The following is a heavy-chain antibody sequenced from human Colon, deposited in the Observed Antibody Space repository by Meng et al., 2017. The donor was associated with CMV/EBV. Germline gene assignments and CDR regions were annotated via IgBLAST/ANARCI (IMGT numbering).Heavy chain of an antibody. CDR3: ARGPYVSSSTWLNDY. D-gene: IGHD2-2*01. Sequence: GGSLRLSCVASGLDFKTWAMHWVRHVPGKGPEWVAGISLDTDRIDYADSVKGRFTASRDSANNLLFLQMDSLRLEDTALYYCARGPYVSSSTWLNDYWGQGTLVTVSS. CDR1: GLDFKTWA. CDR2: ISLDTDRI. J-gene: IGHJ4*02. V-gene: IGHV3-9*01.